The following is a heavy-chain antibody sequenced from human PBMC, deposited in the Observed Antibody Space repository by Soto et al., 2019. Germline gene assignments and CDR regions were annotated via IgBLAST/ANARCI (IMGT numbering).Heavy chain of an antibody. J-gene: IGHJ4*02. CDR2: ISSSSSYI. V-gene: IGHV3-21*01. Sequence: EVQLVESGGGLVKPGGSLRLSCAASGFTFSSYSMNWVRQAPGKGLEWVSSISSSSSYIYYADSVKGRFTISRDNAKNSLYLQMTSLRAEDTAVYYCARDRITAADDYFDYWGQGTLVTVSS. CDR3: ARDRITAADDYFDY. CDR1: GFTFSSYS. D-gene: IGHD6-13*01.